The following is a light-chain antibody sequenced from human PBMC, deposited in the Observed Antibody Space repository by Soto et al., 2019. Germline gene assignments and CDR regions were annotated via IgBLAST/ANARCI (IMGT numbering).Light chain of an antibody. V-gene: IGKV3-15*01. CDR3: QQYNNWPS. CDR2: DAS. CDR1: QTVSRN. Sequence: EVVLTQSPATLSLSPGERATLFCRASQTVSRNLAWYQQRPGQAPRLLIYDASTRAAGFPARFSGSGSETEFTLTIRSLQSEDFAVYYCQQYNNWPSFGQGTRLEI. J-gene: IGKJ5*01.